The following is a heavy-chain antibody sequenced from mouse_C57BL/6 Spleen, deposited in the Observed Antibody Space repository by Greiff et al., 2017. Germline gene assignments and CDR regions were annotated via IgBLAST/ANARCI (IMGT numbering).Heavy chain of an antibody. V-gene: IGHV7-3*01. D-gene: IGHD2-1*01. Sequence: EVKLVESGGGLVQPGGSLSLSCAASGFTFTDYYMSWVRQPPGKALEWLGFIRNKANGYTTEYSASVKGRFTISRDNSQSILYLQMNALRAEDSATYDCARYPIYYGNYDWYFDVWGTGTTVTVSS. CDR1: GFTFTDYY. CDR3: ARYPIYYGNYDWYFDV. J-gene: IGHJ1*03. CDR2: IRNKANGYTT.